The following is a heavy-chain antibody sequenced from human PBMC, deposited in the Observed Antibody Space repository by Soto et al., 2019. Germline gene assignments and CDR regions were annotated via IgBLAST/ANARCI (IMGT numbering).Heavy chain of an antibody. D-gene: IGHD1-26*01. J-gene: IGHJ3*01. Sequence: EVQLVESGGGLVRPGGSLRLSCAASGFTFSYYWMHWVRQAPGKGLVWVSRIHSDGSSTTYADFVKGRFIISRDTARNTVDLQMNSVRVEDTAVYYCGRGDRGAFDLWGQGTVVTVSS. CDR2: IHSDGSST. CDR1: GFTFSYYW. CDR3: GRGDRGAFDL. V-gene: IGHV3-74*01.